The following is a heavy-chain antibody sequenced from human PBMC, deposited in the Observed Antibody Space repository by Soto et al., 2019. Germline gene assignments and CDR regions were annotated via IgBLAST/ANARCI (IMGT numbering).Heavy chain of an antibody. CDR1: GGSISSYY. Sequence: SETLSLTCTVSGGSISSYYWSWIRQPPGKGLEWIGYIYYSGSTNYNPSLKSRVTISVDTSKNQFSLKLSSVTAADTAVYYCARGQYYYGSWWFDPWGQGTLVTISS. CDR2: IYYSGST. D-gene: IGHD3-10*01. CDR3: ARGQYYYGSWWFDP. J-gene: IGHJ5*02. V-gene: IGHV4-59*01.